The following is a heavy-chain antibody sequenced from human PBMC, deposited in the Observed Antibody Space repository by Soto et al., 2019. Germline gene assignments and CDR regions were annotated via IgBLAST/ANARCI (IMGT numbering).Heavy chain of an antibody. J-gene: IGHJ4*02. CDR3: ARVSQEVGAFDY. CDR1: GFTFSSYW. V-gene: IGHV3-74*01. CDR2: RNSGGSST. Sequence: GGSLRLSCAASGFTFSSYWMHWVRQAPGKGLVWVSRRNSGGSSTGYADSVKGRFTIDRDNAKNTLYLQMNSLRAEDTAVYYCARVSQEVGAFDYWGQGTLVTVSS. D-gene: IGHD1-26*01.